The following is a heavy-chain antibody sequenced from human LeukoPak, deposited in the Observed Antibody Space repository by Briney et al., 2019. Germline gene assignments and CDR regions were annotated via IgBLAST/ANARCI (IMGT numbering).Heavy chain of an antibody. J-gene: IGHJ6*02. V-gene: IGHV4-34*01. CDR3: ARGRNPEYFYGMDV. Sequence: SETLSLTCAVYGGSFSGYYSSWIRQPPGKGLEWIGEINHSGSTNYNPSLKSRVTISVDTSKNQFSLRMTSLTPADAAVYFCARGRNPEYFYGMDVWGQGTTVAVSS. CDR1: GGSFSGYY. CDR2: INHSGST. D-gene: IGHD1-14*01.